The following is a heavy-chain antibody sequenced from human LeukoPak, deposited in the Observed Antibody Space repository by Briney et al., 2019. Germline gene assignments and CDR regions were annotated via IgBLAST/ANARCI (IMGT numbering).Heavy chain of an antibody. CDR1: GFTFSTYN. J-gene: IGHJ4*02. Sequence: GGSLRLSCAASGFTFSTYNMNWVRQAPGKGLEWVSSISSSSSYIYYADSLKGRFTISRDNAKNSLYLQMNSLRAEDTAVYYCARASDPIVGARGYFDYWGQGTLVTVSS. CDR2: ISSSSSYI. CDR3: ARASDPIVGARGYFDY. V-gene: IGHV3-21*01. D-gene: IGHD1-26*01.